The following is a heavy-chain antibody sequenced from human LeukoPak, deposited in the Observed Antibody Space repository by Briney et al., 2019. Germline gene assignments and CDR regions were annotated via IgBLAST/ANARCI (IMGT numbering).Heavy chain of an antibody. V-gene: IGHV4-34*01. CDR2: INHSGTT. CDR3: ARDFDTSGYYFHY. J-gene: IGHJ4*02. Sequence: GSLRLSCAASGFTFSDYYMSWIRQPPGKGLEWIGEINHSGTTVYSPSLKSRLTISLDTSKNQFSLKLTSVTAADTAVYYCARDFDTSGYYFHYWGQGTLVTVSS. D-gene: IGHD3-22*01. CDR1: GFTFSDYY.